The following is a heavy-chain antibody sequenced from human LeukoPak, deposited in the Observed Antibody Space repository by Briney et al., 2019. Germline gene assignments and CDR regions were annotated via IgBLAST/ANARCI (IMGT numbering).Heavy chain of an antibody. J-gene: IGHJ4*02. D-gene: IGHD6-19*01. CDR1: GGSFSGYY. Sequence: SETLSLTCAVYGGSFSGYYWSWIRQPPGKGLEWIGEINHSGSTNYNPSLKSRVTISVDTSKNQFSLKPSSVTAADTAVYYCARGGAVVAVAGRDFDYWGQGTLVTVSS. V-gene: IGHV4-34*01. CDR3: ARGGAVVAVAGRDFDY. CDR2: INHSGST.